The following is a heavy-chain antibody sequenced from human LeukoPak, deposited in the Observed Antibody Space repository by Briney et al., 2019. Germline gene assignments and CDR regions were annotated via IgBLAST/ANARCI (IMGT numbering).Heavy chain of an antibody. CDR2: IYRGDST. Sequence: PSETLSLTCAVYGGSFSGYYWSWVRQAPGEGLEWVSVIYRGDSTYYADSVKGRFTISRDNSKNTLYLQMNSLRAEDTAVYYCARDQAGDSAYDAFDIWGQGTMVTVSS. V-gene: IGHV3-66*01. CDR1: GGSFSGYY. CDR3: ARDQAGDSAYDAFDI. D-gene: IGHD2-21*01. J-gene: IGHJ3*02.